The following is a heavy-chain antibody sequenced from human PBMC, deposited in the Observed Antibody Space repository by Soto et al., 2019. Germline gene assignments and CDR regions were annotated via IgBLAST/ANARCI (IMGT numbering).Heavy chain of an antibody. Sequence: PGGSLRLSCAASGFTFSSYWMHWVRQAPGKGLVWVSRINSDGSSTSYADSVKGRFTISRDNAKNTLYLQMNSLRAEETAVYYCVGASLVVAADPREVYGGQGTLVTVSS. CDR3: VGASLVVAADPREVY. J-gene: IGHJ4*02. D-gene: IGHD2-15*01. CDR2: INSDGSST. V-gene: IGHV3-74*01. CDR1: GFTFSSYW.